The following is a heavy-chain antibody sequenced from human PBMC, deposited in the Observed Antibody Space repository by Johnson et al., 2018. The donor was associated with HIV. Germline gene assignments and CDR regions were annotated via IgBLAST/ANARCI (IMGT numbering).Heavy chain of an antibody. CDR2: IWYDGSNK. D-gene: IGHD6-13*01. J-gene: IGHJ3*02. CDR1: GFTLSSYG. Sequence: QVQLVESGGGLVQPGGSVRLSCAASGFTLSSYGMHWVRQAPGKGLEWVAVIWYDGSNKYYADSVKGRFTISRDNSKNTLYLQMNSLRAEDTAVYYCARGGYSTILDAFDIWGQGTMVTVSS. V-gene: IGHV3-33*08. CDR3: ARGGYSTILDAFDI.